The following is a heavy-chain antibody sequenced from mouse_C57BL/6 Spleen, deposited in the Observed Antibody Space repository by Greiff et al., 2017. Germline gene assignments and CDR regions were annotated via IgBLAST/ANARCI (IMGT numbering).Heavy chain of an antibody. V-gene: IGHV1-78*01. CDR2: IYPRDGST. CDR3: ARGGLPYYYAMDY. CDR1: GYTFTDHT. Sequence: VKLQQSDAELVKPGASVKISCKVSGYTFTDHTIHWMKQRPEQGLEWIGYIYPRDGSTKYNEKFKGKATLTADKSSSTAYMQLNSLTSEDSAVYFYARGGLPYYYAMDYWGQGTSVTVSS. J-gene: IGHJ4*01. D-gene: IGHD2-4*01.